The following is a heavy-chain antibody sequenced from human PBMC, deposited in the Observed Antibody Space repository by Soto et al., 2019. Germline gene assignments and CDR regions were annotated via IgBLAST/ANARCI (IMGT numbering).Heavy chain of an antibody. D-gene: IGHD3-16*01. J-gene: IGHJ4*02. Sequence: ASVKVSCKASGYTFTSYGISWVRQAPGQGLEWMGWISAYNGNTNYAQKLQGRVTMTTGTSTSTAYMELRSLRSDETAEYYCAREASYDYIWGSSQAAPDLDYWGQGTLVTVSS. CDR3: AREASYDYIWGSSQAAPDLDY. CDR2: ISAYNGNT. CDR1: GYTFTSYG. V-gene: IGHV1-18*01.